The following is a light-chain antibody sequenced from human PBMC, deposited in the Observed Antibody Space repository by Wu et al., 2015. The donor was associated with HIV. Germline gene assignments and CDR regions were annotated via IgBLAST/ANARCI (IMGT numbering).Light chain of an antibody. CDR3: QKXDSVPFT. CDR1: QGISNS. V-gene: IGKV1-27*01. J-gene: IGKJ3*01. CDR2: AAS. Sequence: DIQMTQSPSSLSASVGDRVTITCRATQGISNSLAWYQQKPGKVPKLLVYAASTLHSGVPSRFSGRGSGTDFALTISSLHPEDVATYYCQKXDSVPFTFGPGTTVDLK.